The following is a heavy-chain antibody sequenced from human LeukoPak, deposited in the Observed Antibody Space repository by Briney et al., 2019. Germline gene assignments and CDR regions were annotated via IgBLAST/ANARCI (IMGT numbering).Heavy chain of an antibody. CDR3: ASGRITMVRGVIITGWFDP. D-gene: IGHD3-10*01. CDR1: GGSISSSNW. Sequence: SGTLSLTCAVSGGSISSSNWWCWVRQPPGKGLEWIGEIYHSGSTNYNPSLKSRVTISVDKSNNQFSLKLSSVTAADTAVYYCASGRITMVRGVIITGWFDPWGQGTLVTVSS. CDR2: IYHSGST. V-gene: IGHV4-4*02. J-gene: IGHJ5*02.